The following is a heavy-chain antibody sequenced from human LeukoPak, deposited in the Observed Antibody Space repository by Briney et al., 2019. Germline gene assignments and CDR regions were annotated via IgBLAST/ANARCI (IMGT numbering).Heavy chain of an antibody. V-gene: IGHV3-48*03. J-gene: IGHJ5*02. CDR2: ITSSGTSI. Sequence: GSLRLSCAASGFTFSSYEMNWVRQAPGKGLEWLSYITSSGTSIYYADSVKGRFTVSRDNAKNSLYMQMNSLRVEDTAVYYCARGPNYYDSSGYYGKHRFDPRGQGTLVTVSS. CDR3: ARGPNYYDSSGYYGKHRFDP. CDR1: GFTFSSYE. D-gene: IGHD3-22*01.